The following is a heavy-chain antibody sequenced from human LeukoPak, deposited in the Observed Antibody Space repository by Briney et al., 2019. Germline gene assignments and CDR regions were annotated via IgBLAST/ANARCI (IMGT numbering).Heavy chain of an antibody. V-gene: IGHV1-2*02. CDR3: AREVAKKYSSTRGGFDP. J-gene: IGHJ5*02. Sequence: ASVKVSCKASGYTFTGYYMHWVRQAPGQGLEWMGWINPNSGGTNYAQKFQGRVTMTRDTSISTTYMELSRLRSDDTAVYYCAREVAKKYSSTRGGFDPWGQGTLVTASS. D-gene: IGHD6-13*01. CDR2: INPNSGGT. CDR1: GYTFTGYY.